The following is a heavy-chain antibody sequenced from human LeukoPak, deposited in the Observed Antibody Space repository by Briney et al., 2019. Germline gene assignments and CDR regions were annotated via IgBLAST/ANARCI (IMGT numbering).Heavy chain of an antibody. CDR2: IIPILGIA. V-gene: IGHV1-69*04. CDR1: GGTFSSYA. CDR3: ARAYDSSGYESDY. Sequence: SVKVSCKASGGTFSSYAISWVRQAPRQGLEWMGRIIPILGIANYAQKFQGRVTITADKSTSTAYMELSSLRSEDTAVYYCARAYDSSGYESDYWGQGTLVTVSS. J-gene: IGHJ4*02. D-gene: IGHD3-22*01.